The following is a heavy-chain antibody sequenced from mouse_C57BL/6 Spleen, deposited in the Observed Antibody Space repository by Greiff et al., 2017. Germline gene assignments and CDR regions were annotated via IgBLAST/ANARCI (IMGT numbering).Heavy chain of an antibody. CDR3: ARCEYYSKEAADY. V-gene: IGHV1-82*01. CDR2: IYPGDGDT. CDR1: GYAFSSSW. J-gene: IGHJ2*01. Sequence: QVQLQQSGPELVKPGASVKISCKASGYAFSSSWMNWVKQRPGKGLEWIGRIYPGDGDTNYNGKVKGKATLTADKSYSTAYMQLSSLTSEDWAVDFCARCEYYSKEAADYGGQGTTLTGS. D-gene: IGHD2-5*01.